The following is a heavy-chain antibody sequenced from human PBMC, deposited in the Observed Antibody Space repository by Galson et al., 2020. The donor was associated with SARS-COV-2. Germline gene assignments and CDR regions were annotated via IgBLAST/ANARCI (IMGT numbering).Heavy chain of an antibody. D-gene: IGHD3-22*01. CDR3: AREARGYYDSSGYYYVGYFDY. J-gene: IGHJ4*02. CDR2: IWYDGSNK. CDR1: GFTFSSYG. V-gene: IGHV3-33*01. Sequence: LSLTCAASGFTFSSYGMHWVRQAPGKGLEWVAVIWYDGSNKYYADSVKGRFTISRDNSKNTLYLQMNSLRAEDTAVYYCAREARGYYDSSGYYYVGYFDYWGQGTLVTVSS.